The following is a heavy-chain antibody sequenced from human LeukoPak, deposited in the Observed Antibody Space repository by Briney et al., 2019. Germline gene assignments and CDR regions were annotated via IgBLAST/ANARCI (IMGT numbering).Heavy chain of an antibody. J-gene: IGHJ4*02. CDR1: GGTFSSYA. V-gene: IGHV1-69*05. CDR3: ARDSSQDPSGDPTTY. CDR2: IIPIFGTA. D-gene: IGHD1-1*01. Sequence: SVKVSCKASGGTFSSYAISWVRQAPGQGLEWMGRIIPIFGTANYAQKFQGRVTITTDESTSTAYMELSSLRSEDTAVYYCARDSSQDPSGDPTTYWGQGTLVTVSS.